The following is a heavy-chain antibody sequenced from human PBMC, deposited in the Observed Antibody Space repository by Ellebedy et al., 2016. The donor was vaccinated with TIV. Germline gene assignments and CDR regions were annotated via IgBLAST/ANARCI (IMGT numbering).Heavy chain of an antibody. Sequence: GESLKISCAASGFTFSSYWMHWVRQAPGKGLVWVSRINSDGSSTSYADSVKGRFTISRDNSKNTLYLQMNSLRVEDTAVYYCAKDYSSSWYNWFDPWGQGTLVTVSS. CDR1: GFTFSSYW. V-gene: IGHV3-74*01. D-gene: IGHD6-13*01. CDR2: INSDGSST. J-gene: IGHJ5*02. CDR3: AKDYSSSWYNWFDP.